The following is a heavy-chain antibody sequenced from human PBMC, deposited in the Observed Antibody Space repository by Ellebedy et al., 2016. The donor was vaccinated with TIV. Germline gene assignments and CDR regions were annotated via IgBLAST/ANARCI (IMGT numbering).Heavy chain of an antibody. CDR3: VRTARIADY. CDR2: ISAGGNT. D-gene: IGHD2-21*02. CDR1: GFTVSSSY. V-gene: IGHV3-53*01. Sequence: GESLKISCAASGFTVSSSYINWVRQAPGKGLEWVSGISAGGNTYYADSVKGRFTISRDNAKNSLYLQMNSLRAEDTAVYYCVRTARIADYWGQGTLVTVSS. J-gene: IGHJ4*02.